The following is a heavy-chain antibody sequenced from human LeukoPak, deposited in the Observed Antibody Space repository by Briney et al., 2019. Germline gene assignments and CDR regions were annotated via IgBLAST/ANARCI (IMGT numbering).Heavy chain of an antibody. D-gene: IGHD2-21*01. CDR1: GFTFSSYG. V-gene: IGHV3-23*01. J-gene: IGHJ5*02. CDR3: AKDGGSSMGFDP. Sequence: GGSLRLSCAASGFTFSSYGMHWVRQAPGKGLEWVSGIRAGGGSTNFADSVRGRFTLSTDNSKNTLYLQMNSLRAEDAAIYYCAKDGGSSMGFDPWGQGTLVTVST. CDR2: IRAGGGST.